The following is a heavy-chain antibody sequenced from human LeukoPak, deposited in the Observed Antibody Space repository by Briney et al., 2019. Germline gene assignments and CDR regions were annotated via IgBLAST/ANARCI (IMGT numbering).Heavy chain of an antibody. V-gene: IGHV3-64D*06. CDR1: GFTFSDYS. CDR2: IRSNGGDT. J-gene: IGHJ4*02. Sequence: GGSLRLSCSASGFTFSDYSMHWVRQAPGKGLEYVSAIRSNGGDTNYADSVKGRFTISRDNSKNTLYLQMSSLRVEDTAVYYCVRLGGNDSDYWGQGTLVTVSS. D-gene: IGHD1-26*01. CDR3: VRLGGNDSDY.